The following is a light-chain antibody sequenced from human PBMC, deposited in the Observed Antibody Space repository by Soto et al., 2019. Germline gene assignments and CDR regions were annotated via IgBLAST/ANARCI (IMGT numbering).Light chain of an antibody. CDR2: DTI. CDR3: QSYDSSLSGDVV. CDR1: TGAVTSGHY. J-gene: IGLJ2*01. Sequence: QAVVTQETSLTVSPGETVTLTCGSSTGAVTSGHYPYWFQQKPGQAPRTLIYDTINKHSWTPARFSGSLLGGKAALTLSGAQPEDEADYYCQSYDSSLSGDVVFGGGTKLTVL. V-gene: IGLV7-46*01.